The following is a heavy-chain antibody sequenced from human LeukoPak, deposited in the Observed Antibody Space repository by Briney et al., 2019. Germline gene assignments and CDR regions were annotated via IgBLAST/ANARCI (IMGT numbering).Heavy chain of an antibody. D-gene: IGHD3-16*01. CDR2: ISSSSSYI. CDR3: ARGGLRYYFDY. CDR1: GFTFSSYS. J-gene: IGHJ4*02. Sequence: GGSLRLSCAASGFTFSSYSMNWVRQAPGKGLEWVSSISSSSSYIYYADSVKGRFTISRDNAKNSLYLQMNILRAEDTAVYYCARGGLRYYFDYWGQGTLVTVSS. V-gene: IGHV3-21*01.